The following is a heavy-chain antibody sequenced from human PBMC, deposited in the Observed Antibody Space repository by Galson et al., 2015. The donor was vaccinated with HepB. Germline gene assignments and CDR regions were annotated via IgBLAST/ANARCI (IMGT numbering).Heavy chain of an antibody. V-gene: IGHV3-33*01. J-gene: IGHJ6*03. CDR3: AREVGASWASHYYMDV. D-gene: IGHD3-16*01. CDR2: IWHDASRT. Sequence: LRLSCAASGFTFSSYGMNWVRQAPGKGLEWVAVIWHDASRTFYADSVKGQFTVSRDNSKNTMYLQMSSLTVDDTAVYFCAREVGASWASHYYMDVWGEGTTVIVSS. CDR1: GFTFSSYG.